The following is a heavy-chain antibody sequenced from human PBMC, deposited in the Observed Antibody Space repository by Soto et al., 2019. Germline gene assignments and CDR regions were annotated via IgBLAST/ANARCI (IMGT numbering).Heavy chain of an antibody. CDR3: ASYYYDSSGYYYVPGVY. V-gene: IGHV4-39*01. Sequence: SETLPLTCTVSGGSISSSSYYWGWIRQPPGKGLEWIGSIYYSGSTYYNPSLKSRVTISVDTSKNQFSLKLSSVTAADTAVYYCASYYYDSSGYYYVPGVYWGQGTLVTVSS. D-gene: IGHD3-22*01. CDR1: GGSISSSSYY. CDR2: IYYSGST. J-gene: IGHJ4*02.